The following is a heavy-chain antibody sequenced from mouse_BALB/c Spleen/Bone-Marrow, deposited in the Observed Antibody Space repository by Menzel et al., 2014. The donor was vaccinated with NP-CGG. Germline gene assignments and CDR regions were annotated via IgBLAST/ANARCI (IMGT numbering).Heavy chain of an antibody. D-gene: IGHD1-2*01. J-gene: IGHJ3*01. CDR3: ARAHYYGMFPY. CDR2: INPDSSTI. V-gene: IGHV4-1*02. CDR1: GFDFSRYW. Sequence: EVQRVESGGGLVQPGGSLKLSCAASGFDFSRYWMSWVRQAPGKGLEWIGEINPDSSTINYTPSLKDKFIISRDNAKNTLYLQMSKVRSEDTALYYCARAHYYGMFPYWGQATLVPVSA.